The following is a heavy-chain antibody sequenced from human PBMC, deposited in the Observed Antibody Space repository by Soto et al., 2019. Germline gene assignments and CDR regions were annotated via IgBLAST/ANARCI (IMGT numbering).Heavy chain of an antibody. CDR1: GYIFTSYV. CDR2: INAGNGNT. Sequence: GASVKVSCKASGYIFTSYVIHWVRQAPGQRLEWMGWINAGNGNTKYSQKLQGRVTITSDTSASTAYMELDSLRSEDTAVYYCARGNNYFDPWGQGTLVTVSS. V-gene: IGHV1-3*01. CDR3: ARGNNYFDP. J-gene: IGHJ5*02.